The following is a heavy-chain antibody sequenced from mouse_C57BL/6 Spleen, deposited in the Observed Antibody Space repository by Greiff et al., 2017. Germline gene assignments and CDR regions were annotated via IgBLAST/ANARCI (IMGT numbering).Heavy chain of an antibody. J-gene: IGHJ2*01. CDR3: ARTIYYDYDDY. CDR1: GYAFSSSW. Sequence: VQRVESGPELVKPGASVKISCKASGYAFSSSWMNWVKQRPGKGLEWIGRIYPGDGDTNYNGKFKGKATLTADKSSSTAYMQLSSLTSEDSAVYFCARTIYYDYDDYWGQGTTLTVSS. D-gene: IGHD2-4*01. CDR2: IYPGDGDT. V-gene: IGHV1-82*01.